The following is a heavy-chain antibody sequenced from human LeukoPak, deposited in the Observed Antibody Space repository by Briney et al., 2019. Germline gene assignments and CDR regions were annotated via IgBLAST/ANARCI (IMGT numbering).Heavy chain of an antibody. J-gene: IGHJ3*02. V-gene: IGHV4-61*05. CDR2: IYYSGST. Sequence: SETLSLTCTVSDGSISSSDYYWGWIRQPPGKGLEWIGYIYYSGSTNYNPSLKSRVTISVVTSKNQFYLKLRSVTAADTAIYYCARQVGEPDAFDIWGQGTMVTVS. CDR1: DGSISSSDYY. CDR3: ARQVGEPDAFDI.